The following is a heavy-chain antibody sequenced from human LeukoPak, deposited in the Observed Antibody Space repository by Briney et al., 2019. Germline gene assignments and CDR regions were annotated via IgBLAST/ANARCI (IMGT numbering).Heavy chain of an antibody. Sequence: PGGSLRLSCAASGFTFSSYAMSWVRQAPGKGLERVSAISGSGGSTYYADSVKGRFTISRDNSKNTLYLQMNSLRAEDTAVYYCAKDGARIAVAAYYFDYWGKGTLVTVSS. CDR3: AKDGARIAVAAYYFDY. CDR2: ISGSGGST. CDR1: GFTFSSYA. D-gene: IGHD6-19*01. J-gene: IGHJ4*02. V-gene: IGHV3-23*01.